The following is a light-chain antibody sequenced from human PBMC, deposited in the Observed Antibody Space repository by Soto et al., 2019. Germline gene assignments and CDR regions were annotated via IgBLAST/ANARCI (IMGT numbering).Light chain of an antibody. CDR2: GNS. V-gene: IGLV1-40*01. J-gene: IGLJ2*01. CDR1: SSNIGAGYD. CDR3: QSYDSSLSGVV. Sequence: QSVLTQPPSVSGAPGQRVTISCTGSSSNIGAGYDVHWYQQLPGTAPKLLIYGNSNRPSGVPDRFSGSKSGTSASLAITGLQPEDEDDYYCQSYDSSLSGVVFGGGTKLTVL.